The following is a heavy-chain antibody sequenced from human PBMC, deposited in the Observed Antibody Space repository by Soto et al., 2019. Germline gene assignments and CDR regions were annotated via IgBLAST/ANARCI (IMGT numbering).Heavy chain of an antibody. CDR1: GFTFGDYA. D-gene: IGHD6-19*01. CDR2: IRSKAYGGTT. V-gene: IGHV3-49*03. J-gene: IGHJ6*02. Sequence: GGSLILSCTASGFTFGDYAMSWFRQAPGKGLEWVGFIRSKAYGGTTEYAASVKGSFTISRDESKSIAYLQMNSLKTEDTAVYYCTRSSLGQWLGYSFTIDVWGQGPLLSVSS. CDR3: TRSSLGQWLGYSFTIDV.